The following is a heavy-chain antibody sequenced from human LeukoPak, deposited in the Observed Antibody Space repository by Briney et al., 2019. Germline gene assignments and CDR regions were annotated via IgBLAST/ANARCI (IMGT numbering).Heavy chain of an antibody. CDR1: GFTFGDYA. Sequence: GGSLRLSCTASGFTFGDYAMSWVRQAPGKGLEWVGFIRSKAYGGTTEYAASGKGRFTISRDDYKGIAYLQMNSLKTEDTAVYYCTRDPRGSYGPDAFDIWGQGTMVTVSS. CDR2: IRSKAYGGTT. J-gene: IGHJ3*02. CDR3: TRDPRGSYGPDAFDI. D-gene: IGHD1-26*01. V-gene: IGHV3-49*04.